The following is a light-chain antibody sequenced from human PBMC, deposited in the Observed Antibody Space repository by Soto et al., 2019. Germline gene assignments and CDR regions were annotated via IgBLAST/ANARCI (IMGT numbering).Light chain of an antibody. CDR2: EVI. J-gene: IGLJ1*01. CDR1: SSDVGDYNY. CDR3: SSYTSSSTLLYV. Sequence: QSALTQPASVSGSPGQSITLSCTGTSSDVGDYNYVSWYQQHPDKAPKLLIYEVINRPSGVSNRFSGYKSGNTASLTISGLQTEDEADYYCSSYTSSSTLLYVFGTGTKLTVL. V-gene: IGLV2-14*01.